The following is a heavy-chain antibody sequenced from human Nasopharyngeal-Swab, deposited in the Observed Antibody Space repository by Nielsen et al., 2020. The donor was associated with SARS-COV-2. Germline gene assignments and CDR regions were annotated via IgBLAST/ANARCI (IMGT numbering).Heavy chain of an antibody. V-gene: IGHV6-1*01. J-gene: IGHJ6*03. D-gene: IGHD5-12*01. CDR3: ARDGGGYSGYDYPLYYYYYMDV. Sequence: WIRQSPSRGREWLGRTYYRSKWYNDYAVSVKSRITINPDTSKNQFSLQLNSVTPEDTAVYYCARDGGGYSGYDYPLYYYYYMDVWSKGTTVTVSS. CDR2: TYYRSKWYN.